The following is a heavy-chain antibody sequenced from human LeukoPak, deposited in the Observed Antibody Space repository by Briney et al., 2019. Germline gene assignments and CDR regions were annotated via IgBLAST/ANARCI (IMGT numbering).Heavy chain of an antibody. CDR1: GFTFSSYG. CDR2: IWYDGSNK. D-gene: IGHD6-6*01. CDR3: ARGLRGKYSRSSGFYFDY. V-gene: IGHV3-33*01. J-gene: IGHJ4*02. Sequence: GGSLRLSCAASGFTFSSYGMHWVRQAPGKGLEWVAVIWYDGSNKYYADSVKGRFTISRDNSKNTLYLQMNSLRAEDTAVYYCARGLRGKYSRSSGFYFDYWGQGTLVTVSS.